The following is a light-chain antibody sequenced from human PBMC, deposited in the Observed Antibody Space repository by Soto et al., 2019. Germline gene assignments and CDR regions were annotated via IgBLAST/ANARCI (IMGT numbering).Light chain of an antibody. J-gene: IGKJ2*01. V-gene: IGKV1-39*01. CDR2: SAS. Sequence: DIQLTQSPSSLSASVGDRITITCRASQSMSDSLNWYQQKSGQAPKLLIYSASNLESGVPSRFSGGGSGTDFTITISSLQPEDIGTYFCQQSYSNSYTFGQGTTLEIK. CDR3: QQSYSNSYT. CDR1: QSMSDS.